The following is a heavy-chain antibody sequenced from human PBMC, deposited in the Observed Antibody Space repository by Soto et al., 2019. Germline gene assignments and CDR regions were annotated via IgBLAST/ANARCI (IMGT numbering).Heavy chain of an antibody. V-gene: IGHV3-30-3*01. J-gene: IGHJ5*02. CDR3: ARDRRLYCSGGSCYHFDP. CDR1: GFTFSSYA. Sequence: QVQLVESGGGVVQPGRSLRLSCAASGFTFSSYAMHWVRQAPGKGLEWVAVISYDGSNKYYADSVKGRFTISRDNSKNTLYLQMNSLRAEDTAVYYCARDRRLYCSGGSCYHFDPWGQGTLVTVSS. D-gene: IGHD2-15*01. CDR2: ISYDGSNK.